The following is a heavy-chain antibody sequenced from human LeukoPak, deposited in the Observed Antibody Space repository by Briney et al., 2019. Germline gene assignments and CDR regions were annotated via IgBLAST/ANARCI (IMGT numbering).Heavy chain of an antibody. J-gene: IGHJ4*02. CDR1: GGSISSGDYY. D-gene: IGHD3-10*01. CDR2: IYYSGST. V-gene: IGHV4-30-4*01. Sequence: PSETLSLTCTVSGGSISSGDYYWSWIRQPPGKGLEWIGYIYYSGSTYYNPSLKSRVTISVDTSKNQFSLKLSSVTAADTAVYYCARVYYGSGPSPFFDYWGQGTLVTVPS. CDR3: ARVYYGSGPSPFFDY.